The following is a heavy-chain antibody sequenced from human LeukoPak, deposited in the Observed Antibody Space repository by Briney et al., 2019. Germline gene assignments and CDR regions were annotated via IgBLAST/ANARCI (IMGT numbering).Heavy chain of an antibody. CDR1: GFTFSSYR. V-gene: IGHV3-7*01. D-gene: IGHD3-3*01. Sequence: GGSLRLSCAASGFTFSSYRMSWVRQAPGKGLEWVANIKQDGSEKYYVDSVKGRLTISRDNAKNSLYLQMNSLRAEDTAVYYCVRHGYYDFWSGYYNFDYWGQGTLVTVSS. CDR3: VRHGYYDFWSGYYNFDY. J-gene: IGHJ4*02. CDR2: IKQDGSEK.